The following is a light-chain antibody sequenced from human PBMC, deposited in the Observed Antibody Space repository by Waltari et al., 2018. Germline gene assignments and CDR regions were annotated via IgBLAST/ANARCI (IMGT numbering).Light chain of an antibody. Sequence: QSALTPPPSASGSPGPSVTLSCSGSSRDVGRYIHVSWYQQHPGKAPRLIIYEVNKRPSGVPDRFSGSKSGNTASLTVSGLQSEDEAVYFCSSYTGIRSVIFGGGTHLSVL. CDR1: SRDVGRYIH. CDR2: EVN. J-gene: IGLJ2*01. CDR3: SSYTGIRSVI. V-gene: IGLV2-8*01.